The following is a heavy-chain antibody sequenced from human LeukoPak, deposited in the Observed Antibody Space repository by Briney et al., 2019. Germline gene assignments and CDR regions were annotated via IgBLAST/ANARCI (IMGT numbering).Heavy chain of an antibody. Sequence: GASVKVSCKASGGTFSSYAISWVRQAPGHGLEWIGWISAYNGNTNYAQKLQGRVTMTTDISTSTAYMELRSLRSDDTAVYYCAREQAMTYYDILTGYFPFDYWGQGTLVTVSS. CDR2: ISAYNGNT. CDR3: AREQAMTYYDILTGYFPFDY. V-gene: IGHV1-18*01. D-gene: IGHD3-9*01. CDR1: GGTFSSYA. J-gene: IGHJ4*02.